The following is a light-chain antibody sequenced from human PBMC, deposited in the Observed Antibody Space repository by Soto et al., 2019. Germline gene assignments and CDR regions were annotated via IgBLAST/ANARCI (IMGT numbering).Light chain of an antibody. Sequence: DIVLTQSPDSLAVSLGERATINCKSSQRVLYSSNNKNYFVWYQQKPGQPPKLLISGASTRESGVPGRLSGSESGTDFTLTISSLQAEEVAVYYSQQHYSTPLTCGQGTRLEI. V-gene: IGKV4-1*01. CDR3: QQHYSTPLT. J-gene: IGKJ5*01. CDR2: GAS. CDR1: QRVLYSSNNKNY.